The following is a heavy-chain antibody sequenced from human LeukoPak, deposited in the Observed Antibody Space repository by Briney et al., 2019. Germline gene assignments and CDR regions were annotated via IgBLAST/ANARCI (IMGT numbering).Heavy chain of an antibody. Sequence: GGSLRLSCAASRFAFDNFAMSWVRQAPGKGLEWVSSISSSSSYIYYADSVKGRFTISRDNAKNSLYLQMNSLRAEDTAVYYCARDRRMITFGGVIVTPIDYWGQGTLVTVSS. CDR1: RFAFDNFA. J-gene: IGHJ4*02. CDR2: ISSSSSYI. V-gene: IGHV3-21*01. CDR3: ARDRRMITFGGVIVTPIDY. D-gene: IGHD3-16*02.